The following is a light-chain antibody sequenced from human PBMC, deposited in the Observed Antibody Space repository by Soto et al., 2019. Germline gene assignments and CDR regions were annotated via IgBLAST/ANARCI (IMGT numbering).Light chain of an antibody. Sequence: QSVLTQPPSASGTPGQRVTISCSGSSSNIGTNTVNWYQQFPRSAPKLLMYSSNQRPSGVPDRFSGSKSGTSASLAISGLQSEDEADYYSAAWDGSLNVVLFGGGTKVTVL. CDR3: AAWDGSLNVVL. J-gene: IGLJ3*02. V-gene: IGLV1-44*01. CDR1: SSNIGTNT. CDR2: SSN.